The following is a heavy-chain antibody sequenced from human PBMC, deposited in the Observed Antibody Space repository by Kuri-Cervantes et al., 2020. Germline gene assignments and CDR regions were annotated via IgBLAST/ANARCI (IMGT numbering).Heavy chain of an antibody. D-gene: IGHD2-2*01. V-gene: IGHV3-7*01. CDR2: IRQDSSEI. CDR3: ARDHATSWSVRDS. J-gene: IGHJ4*02. CDR1: GFTFGSYW. Sequence: GESLKISCAASGFTFGSYWMTWVRQAPGKGLESVANIRQDSSEIFYADSVRGRFTISRDNAKNSVYLQMNSLRAEDTAMYYCARDHATSWSVRDSWGQGTLVTVSS.